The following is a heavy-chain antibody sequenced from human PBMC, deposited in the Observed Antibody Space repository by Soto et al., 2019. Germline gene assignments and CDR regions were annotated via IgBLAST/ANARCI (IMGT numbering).Heavy chain of an antibody. V-gene: IGHV6-1*01. J-gene: IGHJ5*02. CDR2: TYYRSKWYN. CDR3: ARGAYCSGGSCYWWFDP. D-gene: IGHD2-15*01. CDR1: GDSVSSNSAA. Sequence: PSQTLSLTCAISGDSVSSNSAAWNWIRQPPSRGLEWLGRTYYRSKWYNDYAVSVKSRITINPDTSKNQFSLQLNSVTPEDTAVYYCARGAYCSGGSCYWWFDPWGQGTLVTVSS.